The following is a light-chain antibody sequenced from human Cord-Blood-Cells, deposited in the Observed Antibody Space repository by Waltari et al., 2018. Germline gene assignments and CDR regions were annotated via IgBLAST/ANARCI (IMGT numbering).Light chain of an antibody. V-gene: IGLV2-8*01. CDR3: SSYAGSNNYV. J-gene: IGLJ1*01. Sequence: QSALTQPPSASGSPGQSVTISCTGTSSDVGGYNYVSWYQQHPGKAPKHMIYEVSSRPTWSPVRISGSKSGNTASLTLSGLQAEDEADYYCSSYAGSNNYVCGTGSKVTVL. CDR1: SSDVGGYNY. CDR2: EVS.